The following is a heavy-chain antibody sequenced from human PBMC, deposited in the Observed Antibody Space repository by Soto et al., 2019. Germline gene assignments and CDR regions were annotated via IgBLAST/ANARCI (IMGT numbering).Heavy chain of an antibody. CDR1: GFTFSSYG. Sequence: GGSLRLSCAASGFTFSSYGMHWVRQAPGKGLEWVAVISYDGSNKYYADSVKGRFTISRDNSKNTLYLQMNSLRAEDTAVYYYAEDSGWIDYWGQGTLVTVSS. D-gene: IGHD6-19*01. J-gene: IGHJ4*02. CDR2: ISYDGSNK. CDR3: AEDSGWIDY. V-gene: IGHV3-30*18.